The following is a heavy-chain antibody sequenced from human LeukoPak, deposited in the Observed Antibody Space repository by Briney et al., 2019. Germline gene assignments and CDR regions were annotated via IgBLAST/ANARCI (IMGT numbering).Heavy chain of an antibody. CDR2: IYLSGST. CDR3: AREGSRYFDWLPVIDY. V-gene: IGHV4-38-2*02. J-gene: IGHJ4*02. D-gene: IGHD3-9*01. CDR1: GYSISSGYY. Sequence: SETLSLTCAVSGYSISSGYYWGWIRQPPGKGLEWIGSIYLSGSTYYNPSLKSRVTISVDTSKNQFSLKLSSVTAADTAVYYCAREGSRYFDWLPVIDYWGQGTLVTVSS.